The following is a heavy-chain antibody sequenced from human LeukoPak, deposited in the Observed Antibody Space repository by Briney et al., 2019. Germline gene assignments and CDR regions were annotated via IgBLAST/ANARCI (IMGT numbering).Heavy chain of an antibody. CDR2: INAGIGNT. Sequence: ASVKVSCKASGGTFSSYAISWVRQAPGQGLEWMGWINAGIGNTKYSQKFQDRVAITRDTSASTAYMEPSSLRSEDTSVYYCARTQGVYYGGNFGAFDIWGQGTMVTVSS. CDR3: ARTQGVYYGGNFGAFDI. J-gene: IGHJ3*02. D-gene: IGHD4-23*01. CDR1: GGTFSSYA. V-gene: IGHV1-3*01.